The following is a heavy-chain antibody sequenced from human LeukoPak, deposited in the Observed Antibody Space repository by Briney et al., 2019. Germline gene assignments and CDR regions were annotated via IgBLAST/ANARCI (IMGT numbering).Heavy chain of an antibody. V-gene: IGHV3-23*01. Sequence: GGYLRLSCAASGCTFSGYAMSWVRQAPGKGLEWVSAISGCGGSTYYADSVKGRFTISRDNSKNTLYLQMNSLRAEDTAVYYCAEAIPRTIFGVVIIPGFDYWGQGTLVTVSS. CDR3: AEAIPRTIFGVVIIPGFDY. CDR1: GCTFSGYA. CDR2: ISGCGGST. J-gene: IGHJ4*02. D-gene: IGHD3-3*01.